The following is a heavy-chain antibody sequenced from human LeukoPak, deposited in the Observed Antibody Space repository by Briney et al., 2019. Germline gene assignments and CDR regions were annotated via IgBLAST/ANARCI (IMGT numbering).Heavy chain of an antibody. Sequence: SETLSLTCTVSGGSISSSSYYWGWIRQPPGKGLEWIGEINHSGSTNYNPSLKSRVTISVDTSKNQFSLKLSSVTAADTAVYYCARQRWLQLAYWGQGTLVTVSS. CDR2: INHSGST. CDR1: GGSISSSSYY. V-gene: IGHV4-39*01. J-gene: IGHJ4*02. CDR3: ARQRWLQLAY. D-gene: IGHD5-24*01.